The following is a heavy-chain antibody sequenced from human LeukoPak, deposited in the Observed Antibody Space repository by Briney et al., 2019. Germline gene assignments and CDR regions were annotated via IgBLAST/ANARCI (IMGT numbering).Heavy chain of an antibody. J-gene: IGHJ3*02. CDR1: GGSISSYY. CDR3: ARDLTRDSSGLSDAFEI. D-gene: IGHD6-19*01. V-gene: IGHV4-59*01. Sequence: SETLSLTCTVSGGSISSYYWSWIRQPPGEGLEWLGYIYYSGSANYNPSLKSRVTISVDTSKNQFSLKLSSVTAADTAVYFCARDLTRDSSGLSDAFEIWGQGTMVTVSS. CDR2: IYYSGSA.